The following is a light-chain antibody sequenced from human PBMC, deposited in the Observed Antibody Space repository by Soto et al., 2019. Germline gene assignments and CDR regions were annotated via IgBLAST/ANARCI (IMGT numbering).Light chain of an antibody. CDR3: SSYTSSSSSYV. J-gene: IGLJ1*01. CDR2: EVS. Sequence: QSALTQPASVSGSPGQSITISCTGTSSDVGGYKYVSWYQQHPGKAPKLMIYEVSNRPSGVSNRFSGSKSGNTASLTISGLQGEDEADYYCSSYTSSSSSYVFGTGTKVTVL. CDR1: SSDVGGYKY. V-gene: IGLV2-14*01.